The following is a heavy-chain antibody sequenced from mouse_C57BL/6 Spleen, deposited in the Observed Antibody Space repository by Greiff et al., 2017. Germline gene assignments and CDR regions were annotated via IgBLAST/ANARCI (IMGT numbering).Heavy chain of an antibody. CDR1: GYTFTSYW. Sequence: QVQLQQPGAELVKPGASVKLSCKASGYTFTSYWMHWVKQRPGRGLEWIGRIDPNSGGTKYNAKFKSKATLTVDQPSSTASMQLSSLTSEDSAASSCARCGGYDPDYFGDWGQGTTLTVSS. D-gene: IGHD2-2*01. CDR2: IDPNSGGT. J-gene: IGHJ2*01. CDR3: ARCGGYDPDYFGD. V-gene: IGHV1-72*01.